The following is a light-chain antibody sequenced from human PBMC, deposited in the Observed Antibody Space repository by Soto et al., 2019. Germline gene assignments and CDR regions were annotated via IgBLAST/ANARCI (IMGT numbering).Light chain of an antibody. CDR2: WTS. Sequence: DIVMTQSPDSLAVSLGERATINCKSSQSVLYSSNNKNYLAWYQQKPGQPPKLLIYWTSTRESGVPDRFSGSWSGTDFTLTISSLQAEDVAVYYCQQYYSTPSFGQGTRLEIK. V-gene: IGKV4-1*01. CDR1: QSVLYSSNNKNY. J-gene: IGKJ5*01. CDR3: QQYYSTPS.